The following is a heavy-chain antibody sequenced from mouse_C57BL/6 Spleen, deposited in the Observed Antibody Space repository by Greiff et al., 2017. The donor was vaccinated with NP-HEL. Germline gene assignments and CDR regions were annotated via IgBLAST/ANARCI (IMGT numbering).Heavy chain of an antibody. V-gene: IGHV1-22*01. CDR2: INPNNGGT. D-gene: IGHD1-1*01. J-gene: IGHJ1*03. Sequence: VQLQQSGPELVKPGASVKMSCKASGYTFTDYNMHWVKQSHGKSLEWIGYINPNNGGTSYNQKFKGKATLTVNKSSSTAYMELRSLTSEDSAVYYCAHYYGSSYDWYFDVWGTGTTVTVSS. CDR3: AHYYGSSYDWYFDV. CDR1: GYTFTDYN.